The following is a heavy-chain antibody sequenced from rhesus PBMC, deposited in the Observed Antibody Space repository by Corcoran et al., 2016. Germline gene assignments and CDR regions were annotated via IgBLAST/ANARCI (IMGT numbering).Heavy chain of an antibody. CDR1: GYSFSSTY. Sequence: QVQLQESGPGLVKPSETLSLTCAVSGYSFSSTYWNWIRQPHGKGLGWIGSIYGSGGSNARNPALKSRFTLSVYTSKNQFSLKLSSVTAADTAVYYCARDPSSGWYRRVCDYWGQGVLVTVSS. CDR2: IYGSGGSN. CDR3: ARDPSSGWYRRVCDY. V-gene: IGHV4S14*01. D-gene: IGHD6-31*01. J-gene: IGHJ4*01.